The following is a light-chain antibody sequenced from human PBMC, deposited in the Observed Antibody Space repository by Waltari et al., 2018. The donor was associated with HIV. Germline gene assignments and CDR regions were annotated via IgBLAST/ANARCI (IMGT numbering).Light chain of an antibody. J-gene: IGLJ2*01. V-gene: IGLV1-47*01. CDR2: RSY. Sequence: QSVLTQPPSASGTPGPRVTISCSAGSGRDSVYWYQVLPGTAPKLLIQRSYERASGVPDRSAGSKSGTSASLAISGLRSEDEADYYCAVWDDNLNVVFGGGTKLTVL. CDR1: SGRDS. CDR3: AVWDDNLNVV.